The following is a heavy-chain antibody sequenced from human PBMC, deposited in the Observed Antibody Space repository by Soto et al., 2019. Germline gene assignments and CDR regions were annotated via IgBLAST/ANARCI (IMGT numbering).Heavy chain of an antibody. J-gene: IGHJ6*02. D-gene: IGHD2-21*01. CDR1: GGSISSSSYY. CDR3: ESLFDRYYGMDV. Sequence: SETLSLTCTVSGGSISSSSYYWGWIRQPPGKGLEWIGSIYYSVSTYYNPSLKSRVTISVDTSKNQFSLKLSSVTAADTAVYYCESLFDRYYGMDVSGQCTTVTVSS. V-gene: IGHV4-39*01. CDR2: IYYSVST.